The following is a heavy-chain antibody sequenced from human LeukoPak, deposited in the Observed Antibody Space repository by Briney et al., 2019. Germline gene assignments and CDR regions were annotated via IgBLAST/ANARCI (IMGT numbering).Heavy chain of an antibody. CDR2: ISGSGGGT. CDR1: GFTFSSYA. CDR3: AKDHSGYSSGYLDY. D-gene: IGHD6-19*01. J-gene: IGHJ4*02. V-gene: IGHV3-23*01. Sequence: GGSLRLSCAASGFTFSSYAMSWVRQAPGKGLEWVSAISGSGGGTYYADSVKGRFTISRDNSKNTLYLQMNSLRAEDTAVYYCAKDHSGYSSGYLDYWGQGTLVTVSS.